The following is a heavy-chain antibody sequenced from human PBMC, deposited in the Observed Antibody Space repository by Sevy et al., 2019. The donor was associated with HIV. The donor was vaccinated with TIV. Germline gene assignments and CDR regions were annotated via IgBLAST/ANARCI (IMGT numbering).Heavy chain of an antibody. V-gene: IGHV3-64D*06. CDR2: ISSNGGST. J-gene: IGHJ4*02. Sequence: SGCLRLSCSASGFTFSSYAMHCVRQAPGKGLEYVSAISSNGGSTYYADSVKGRFTISRDNSKNTLYLEMSSLRAQDTAVYYCVKQNPQIQPALDYWGQGTMVIVSS. CDR3: VKQNPQIQPALDY. D-gene: IGHD5-18*01. CDR1: GFTFSSYA.